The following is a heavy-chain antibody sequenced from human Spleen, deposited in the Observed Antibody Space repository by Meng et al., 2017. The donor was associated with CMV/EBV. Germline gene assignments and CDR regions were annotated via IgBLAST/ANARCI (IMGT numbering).Heavy chain of an antibody. CDR3: ARHEFSSGWYRDY. CDR2: IYYSGST. CDR1: GGSISSSSSY. V-gene: IGHV4-39*01. J-gene: IGHJ4*02. D-gene: IGHD6-19*01. Sequence: SGGSISSSSSYWGWIRQPPGEGLEWIGSIYYSGSTYYNPSLKSRVTISVDTSKNQFSLKLSSVTAADTAVYYCARHEFSSGWYRDYWGQGTLVTVSS.